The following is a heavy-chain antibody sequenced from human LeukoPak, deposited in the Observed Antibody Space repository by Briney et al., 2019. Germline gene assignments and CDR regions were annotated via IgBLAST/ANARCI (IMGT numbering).Heavy chain of an antibody. V-gene: IGHV4-59*08. D-gene: IGHD6-19*01. J-gene: IGHJ4*02. CDR2: LYFGGTT. CDR3: AQTTGWPGFDF. CDR1: GGAIN. Sequence: KPSETLSLTCTISGGAINRTWIRQPPGKGLEWIGNLYFGGTTNYNPSLKSRVTISVDTSKNQFSLSLTSVTAADTAMYYCAQTTGWPGFDFWGPGALVTVSS.